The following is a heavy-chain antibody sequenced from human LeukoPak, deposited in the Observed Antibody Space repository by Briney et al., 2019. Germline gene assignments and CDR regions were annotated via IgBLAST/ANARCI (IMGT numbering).Heavy chain of an antibody. CDR1: GFTFSSYA. CDR3: AKNALGYCSGGSCYPTYYFDY. D-gene: IGHD2-15*01. Sequence: GGSLRLSCAASGFTFSSYAMSWVRQAPGKGLEWVSAISGSGGSTYYADSVKGRFTISRDNSKNTLYLQMNSLRAEDTAVYYCAKNALGYCSGGSCYPTYYFDYWSQGTLVTVSS. J-gene: IGHJ4*02. V-gene: IGHV3-23*01. CDR2: ISGSGGST.